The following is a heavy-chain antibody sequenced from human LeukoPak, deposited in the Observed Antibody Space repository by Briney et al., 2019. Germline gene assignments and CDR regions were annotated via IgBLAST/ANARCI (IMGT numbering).Heavy chain of an antibody. CDR1: GESITRYY. Sequence: SETLSLTCALYGESITRYYWSGLRQTPGGGGEWVGEIYYSGANSYIPSIKSRATISTDTSKNQFSLRLSSVTAAETTVYYCARGNILTGYCFDFWGQGALVTVSS. D-gene: IGHD3-9*01. CDR2: IYYSGAN. J-gene: IGHJ4*02. V-gene: IGHV4-34*01. CDR3: ARGNILTGYCFDF.